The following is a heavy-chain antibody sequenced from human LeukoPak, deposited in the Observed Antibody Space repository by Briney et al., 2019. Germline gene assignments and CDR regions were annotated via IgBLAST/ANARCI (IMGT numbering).Heavy chain of an antibody. Sequence: GGSLRLSCATSGFTFSSYAMSWVRQAPGKGLEWVSGLDADSGMTYYADSVKGRFTISRDNSKNTLYFQMNSLRAEDTAVYYCVKDFLHGPHIEPVGSVGPFDYWGQGTLVTVSS. V-gene: IGHV3-23*01. CDR1: GFTFSSYA. CDR3: VKDFLHGPHIEPVGSVGPFDY. D-gene: IGHD2-2*01. J-gene: IGHJ4*02. CDR2: LDADSGMT.